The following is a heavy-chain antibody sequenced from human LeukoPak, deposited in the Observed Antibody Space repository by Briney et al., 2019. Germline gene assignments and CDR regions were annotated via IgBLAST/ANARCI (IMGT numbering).Heavy chain of an antibody. Sequence: PSETLSLTCAVSGGSISSSNWWSWVRQPPGKGLEWIGEIYHSGSTNYNPSLKSRVTISVDKSKNQFSLKLSSVTAADTAVYYCARAMDGITIFGLDYWGQGTLVTVSS. V-gene: IGHV4-4*02. CDR1: GGSISSSNW. D-gene: IGHD3-3*01. CDR2: IYHSGST. CDR3: ARAMDGITIFGLDY. J-gene: IGHJ4*02.